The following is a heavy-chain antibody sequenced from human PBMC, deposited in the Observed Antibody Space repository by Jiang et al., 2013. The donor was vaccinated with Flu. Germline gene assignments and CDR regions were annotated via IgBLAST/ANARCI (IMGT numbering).Heavy chain of an antibody. J-gene: IGHJ4*02. CDR2: IYYSGST. CDR1: GGSISSSSYY. D-gene: IGHD2-15*01. Sequence: TLSLTCTVSGGSISSSSYYWGWIRQPPGRGLEWVGSIYYSGSTYYNPSLKSRVTISVDTSKNQFSLKLSSVTAADTAVYYCARLYCSGGSCYIFDYWGQGTLVTVSS. CDR3: ARLYCSGGSCYIFDY. V-gene: IGHV4-39*01.